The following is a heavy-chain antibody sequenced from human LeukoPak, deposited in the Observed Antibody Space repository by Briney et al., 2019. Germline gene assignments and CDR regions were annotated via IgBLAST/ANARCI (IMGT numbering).Heavy chain of an antibody. CDR3: ARAGPGSGWYFDY. J-gene: IGHJ4*02. CDR2: ISPYNGNT. D-gene: IGHD6-19*01. V-gene: IGHV1-18*01. Sequence: ASVKVSCKASGYDFTSVGITWVRRAPGQGLEWMGWISPYNGNTRYAQKFQGRVAMTTDTSTTTAYMELRGLRFNDTAVYYGARAGPGSGWYFDYWGQGTLVTVSS. CDR1: GYDFTSVG.